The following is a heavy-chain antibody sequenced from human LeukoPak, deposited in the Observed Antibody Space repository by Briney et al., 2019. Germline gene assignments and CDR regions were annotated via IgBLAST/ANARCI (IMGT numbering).Heavy chain of an antibody. CDR1: GGSISSSSYY. CDR2: IYYSGST. CDR3: ARDQISYNYMDV. Sequence: SETLSLTCTVSGGSISSSSYYWGWIRQPPGKGLEWIGSIYYSGSTYYNPSLKSRVTISVDTSKNQFSLKLSSVTAADAAVYYCARDQISYNYMDVWGKGTTVTVSS. V-gene: IGHV4-39*07. D-gene: IGHD2-2*02. J-gene: IGHJ6*03.